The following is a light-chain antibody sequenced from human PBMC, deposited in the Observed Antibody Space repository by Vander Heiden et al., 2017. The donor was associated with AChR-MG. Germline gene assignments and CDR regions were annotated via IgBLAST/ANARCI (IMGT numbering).Light chain of an antibody. Sequence: DIQMTQSPSSLSASVGDRVTITCRASQSISSYLNWYQQKPGKAPKLLSYAASSLQSGVPSRFSGSGSGTDFTLTISSLQPEDVATYFCQQSYTTPRTFGQGTKLEIK. V-gene: IGKV1-39*01. CDR3: QQSYTTPRT. J-gene: IGKJ2*01. CDR1: QSISSY. CDR2: AAS.